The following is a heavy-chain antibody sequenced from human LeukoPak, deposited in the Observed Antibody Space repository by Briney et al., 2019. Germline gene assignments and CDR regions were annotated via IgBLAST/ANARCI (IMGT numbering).Heavy chain of an antibody. V-gene: IGHV3-11*01. CDR3: AKVWGEQQLYYYYGMDV. CDR1: GFTFSDYY. CDR2: IGSSDSTI. Sequence: GGSLRLSCAASGFTFSDYYMSWIRQAPGKGLEWVSYIGSSDSTIYYADSVKGRFTISRDNAKNSLYLQMNSLRAEDTAVYYCAKVWGEQQLYYYYGMDVWGQGTTVTVSS. J-gene: IGHJ6*02. D-gene: IGHD6-13*01.